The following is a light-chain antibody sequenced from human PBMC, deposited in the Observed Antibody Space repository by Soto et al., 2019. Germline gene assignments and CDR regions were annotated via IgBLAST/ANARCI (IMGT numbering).Light chain of an antibody. V-gene: IGKV3-11*01. CDR2: DAS. CDR3: QQRNNWPPIT. Sequence: EIVLTQSPVTLSLSPGERATLSCRASQSIISNYLAWYQQKPGQAPRLLIYDASNRATGIPARFSGSGSGTDFTLTIDNLEPEDFAIYYCQQRNNWPPITFGQGTRLEIK. J-gene: IGKJ5*01. CDR1: QSIISNY.